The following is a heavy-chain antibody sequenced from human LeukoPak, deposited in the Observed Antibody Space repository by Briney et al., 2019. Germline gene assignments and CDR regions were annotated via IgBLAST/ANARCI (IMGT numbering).Heavy chain of an antibody. D-gene: IGHD6-19*01. V-gene: IGHV4-38-2*02. CDR3: ARDTIRYNSGWYAPFDY. J-gene: IGHJ4*02. CDR1: GYSISSGYF. Sequence: SETLSLTRTVSGYSISSGYFWGWMRQPPGKGLEWIGSILHSGNTYYSPSLKSRVTISIDTSKNQFSLKLSSVTAADTALYYCARDTIRYNSGWYAPFDYWGQGTLVTVSS. CDR2: ILHSGNT.